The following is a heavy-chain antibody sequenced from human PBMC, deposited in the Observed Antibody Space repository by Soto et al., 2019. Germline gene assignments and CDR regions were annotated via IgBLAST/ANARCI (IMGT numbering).Heavy chain of an antibody. V-gene: IGHV5-51*01. CDR1: GYSFTSYW. D-gene: IGHD6-13*01. J-gene: IGHJ3*02. CDR2: IDPGDSDT. CDR3: ARHPPSIAAAALSGTHAFDI. Sequence: PGESLKISCKGSGYSFTSYWIGWVRQMPGKGLEWMGIIDPGDSDTRYSPSFQGQVTIAADKSISTAYLQWSSLKASDTAMYYCARHPPSIAAAALSGTHAFDIWGQGTMVTV.